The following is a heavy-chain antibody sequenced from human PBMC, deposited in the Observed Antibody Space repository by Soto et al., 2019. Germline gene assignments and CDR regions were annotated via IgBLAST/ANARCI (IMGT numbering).Heavy chain of an antibody. CDR3: ARDVFCGGAPACPDMDV. CDR1: GYTFSGYS. CDR2: ISGYNGNT. D-gene: IGHD2-21*01. J-gene: IGHJ6*02. V-gene: IGHV1-18*04. Sequence: QVVLEQSGGEVKKPGASVKVSCKASGYTFSGYSITWVRQAPGQGLEWMGRISGYNGNTNYARTLRDRLTLTTDTSTSTAYMELRSLTSHDTAVYYCARDVFCGGAPACPDMDVWGQGTTVTVSS.